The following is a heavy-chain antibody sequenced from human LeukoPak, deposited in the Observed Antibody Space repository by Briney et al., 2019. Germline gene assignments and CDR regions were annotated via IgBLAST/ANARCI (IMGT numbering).Heavy chain of an antibody. D-gene: IGHD5-12*01. CDR2: ISSSGSTI. J-gene: IGHJ4*02. CDR3: AINGGGDSGYGNFDY. CDR1: GFTFSSYE. Sequence: GGSLRLSCAASGFTFSSYEMNWVRQAPGKGLEWASYISSSGSTIYYADSVKGRFTISRDNAKNSLYLQMNSLRAEDTALYYCAINGGGDSGYGNFDYWGQGTLVTVSS. V-gene: IGHV3-48*03.